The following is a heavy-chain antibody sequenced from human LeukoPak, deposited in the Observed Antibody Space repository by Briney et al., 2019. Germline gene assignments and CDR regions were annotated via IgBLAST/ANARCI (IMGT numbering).Heavy chain of an antibody. D-gene: IGHD3-16*01. J-gene: IGHJ6*03. CDR2: IIPIFGTA. CDR1: GGTFSSYA. CDR3: ASLLGATYYYYYMDV. Sequence: ASVKVSCKASGGTFSSYAISWVRQAPGQGLEWMGGIIPIFGTANYAQKFQGRVTITADESTSTAYMELSSLRSEDTAVYYCASLLGATYYYYYMDVWGKGTTVTVSS. V-gene: IGHV1-69*01.